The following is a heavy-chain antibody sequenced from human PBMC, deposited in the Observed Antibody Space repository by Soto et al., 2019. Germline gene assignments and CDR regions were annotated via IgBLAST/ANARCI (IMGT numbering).Heavy chain of an antibody. CDR3: ARYKAVAGNDYYYYGMDV. D-gene: IGHD6-19*01. Sequence: SETLSLTCAVSGGSISSSNWWSWVRQPPGKGLEWIGEIYHSGSTNYNPSLKSRVTISVDKSKNQFSLKLSSVTAADTAVYYCARYKAVAGNDYYYYGMDVWGQGTTVTVSS. V-gene: IGHV4-4*02. CDR2: IYHSGST. CDR1: GGSISSSNW. J-gene: IGHJ6*02.